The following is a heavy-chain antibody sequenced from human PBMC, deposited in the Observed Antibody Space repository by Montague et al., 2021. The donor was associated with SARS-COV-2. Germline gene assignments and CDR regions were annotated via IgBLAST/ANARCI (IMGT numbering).Heavy chain of an antibody. D-gene: IGHD2-2*01. J-gene: IGHJ6*04. CDR3: ARTSQYCDTTSCYLPNAMDV. CDR2: IWHGGST. Sequence: SETLSLTCTVSHYSITYAYYWGWVRQPPGKGLEWIGNIWHGGSTYYNPSLKSRVTISVDTSKNQFSLKLTSVTAADTAVYYCARTSQYCDTTSCYLPNAMDVWGKGTPVTVPS. V-gene: IGHV4-38-2*02. CDR1: HYSITYAYY.